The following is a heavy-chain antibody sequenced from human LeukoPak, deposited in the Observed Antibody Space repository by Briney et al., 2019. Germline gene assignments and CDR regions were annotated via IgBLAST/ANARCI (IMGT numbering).Heavy chain of an antibody. CDR3: ARDRGSYGGGFDY. CDR1: GFTFSSYG. D-gene: IGHD1-26*01. J-gene: IGHJ4*02. CDR2: IRYDGSNK. V-gene: IGHV3-30*02. Sequence: GGSLRLSCAASGFTFSSYGMHWVRQAPGKGLEWVAFIRYDGSNKYYADSVKGRFTISRDNSKNTLYLQMNSLRAEDTAVYYCARDRGSYGGGFDYWGQGTLVTVSS.